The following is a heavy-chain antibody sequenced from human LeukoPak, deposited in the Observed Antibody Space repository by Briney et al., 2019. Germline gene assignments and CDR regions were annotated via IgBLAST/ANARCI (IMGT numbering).Heavy chain of an antibody. D-gene: IGHD2-2*01. CDR1: GFSVSTNH. CDR3: ASLKADCSSTSCSSYYYYYYMDV. Sequence: GGSLRLSCAASGFSVSTNHMSWVRQAPGRGLEWVSHLYKNGKTDYADSVEGRFTISRDSSNNILFLQMNNLRAEDSAVYYCASLKADCSSTSCSSYYYYYYMDVWGKGTTVTISS. J-gene: IGHJ6*03. V-gene: IGHV3-53*01. CDR2: LYKNGKT.